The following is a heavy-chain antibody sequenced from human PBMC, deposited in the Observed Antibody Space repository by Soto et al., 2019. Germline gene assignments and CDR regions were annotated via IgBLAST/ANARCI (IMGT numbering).Heavy chain of an antibody. V-gene: IGHV4-4*02. J-gene: IGHJ4*02. CDR2: IYHSGST. D-gene: IGHD6-13*01. Sequence: SETLSLTCTVWGGSISSSNWWSWVRQPPGEGLEWIGEIYHSGSTNYNPSLKSRVTLSVDKSKNQFSLKLSSVTAADTAVYYCARAAMGGSSWPFDYWGQGTLVTVS. CDR1: GGSISSSNW. CDR3: ARAAMGGSSWPFDY.